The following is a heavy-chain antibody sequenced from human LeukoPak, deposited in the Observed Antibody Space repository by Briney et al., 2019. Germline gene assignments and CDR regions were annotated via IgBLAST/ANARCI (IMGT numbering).Heavy chain of an antibody. D-gene: IGHD6-19*01. J-gene: IGHJ6*03. CDR3: ARGIVINSSGWYGNYYYYMDV. CDR2: INPNSGGT. Sequence: ASVKVSCKASGYTFTGYYMHWVRQAPGQGLEWMGWINPNSGGTNYAQKFQGRVTMTRDTSISTAYMELSRLRSDDTAVYYCARGIVINSSGWYGNYYYYMDVWGKGTTVTVSS. V-gene: IGHV1-2*02. CDR1: GYTFTGYY.